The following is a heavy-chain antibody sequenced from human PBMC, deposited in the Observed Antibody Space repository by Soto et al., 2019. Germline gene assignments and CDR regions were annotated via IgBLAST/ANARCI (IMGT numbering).Heavy chain of an antibody. D-gene: IGHD2-15*01. J-gene: IGHJ3*02. CDR1: GFIVSDTY. Sequence: EVQLVESGGGLVQPGGSLRLSCTASGFIVSDTYVNWVRQAPGKGLEWVSVISNRGDTHYVDSVRGRFSLSRDISDNTLHLQMNHLRVEDTAVYYCAREPRYCRGGSCSITGDAYDIWGQGTMVTVSS. CDR2: ISNRGDT. V-gene: IGHV3-66*01. CDR3: AREPRYCRGGSCSITGDAYDI.